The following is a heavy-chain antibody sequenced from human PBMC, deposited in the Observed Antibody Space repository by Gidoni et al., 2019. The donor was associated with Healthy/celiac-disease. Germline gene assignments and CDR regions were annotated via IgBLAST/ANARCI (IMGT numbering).Heavy chain of an antibody. CDR1: GGSISSSSYY. CDR2: IYYSGCT. D-gene: IGHD4-17*01. CDR3: ARETVTGEFDY. V-gene: IGHV4-39*07. J-gene: IGHJ4*02. Sequence: QLQLQESGPGLVKPSETMSLTCTVSGGSISSSSYYWGWLRQPPGKGLEWIGSIYYSGCTYYNPSLKSRVTISVDTSKNQFSLKLSSVTAADTAVYYCARETVTGEFDYWGQGTLVSVSS.